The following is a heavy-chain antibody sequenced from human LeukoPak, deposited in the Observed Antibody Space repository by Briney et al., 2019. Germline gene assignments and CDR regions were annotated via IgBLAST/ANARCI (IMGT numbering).Heavy chain of an antibody. CDR2: IYYSGST. V-gene: IGHV4-31*02. CDR3: ARDRGPYSGYDSYYFDY. CDR1: EFTFSSYS. Sequence: LRLSCAASEFTFSSYSMNWIRQHPGKGLEWIGYIYYSGSTYYNPSLKSRVTISVDTSKNQFSLKLSSVTAADTAVYYCARDRGPYSGYDSYYFDYWGQGTLVTVSS. D-gene: IGHD5-12*01. J-gene: IGHJ4*02.